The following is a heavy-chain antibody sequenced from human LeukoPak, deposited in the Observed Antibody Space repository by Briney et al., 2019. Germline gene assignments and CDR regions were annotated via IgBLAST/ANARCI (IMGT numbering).Heavy chain of an antibody. D-gene: IGHD6-19*01. CDR3: AVVAGRFPPDY. Sequence: GGSLRLSCAASGFTFSTYGMHWVRQAPGKGLEWVAFIRYDGTHKYYADSVRGRFTISRDNPKNTLFLQMHNLRGDDTAMYYCAVVAGRFPPDYWGQGTLVTVSS. J-gene: IGHJ4*02. CDR2: IRYDGTHK. CDR1: GFTFSTYG. V-gene: IGHV3-30*02.